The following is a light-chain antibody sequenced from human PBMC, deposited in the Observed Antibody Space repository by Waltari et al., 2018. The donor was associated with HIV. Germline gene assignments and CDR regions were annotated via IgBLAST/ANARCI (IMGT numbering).Light chain of an antibody. CDR3: SSYTSSTPYV. CDR1: SSDVGGYDY. CDR2: EVS. J-gene: IGLJ1*01. V-gene: IGLV2-14*01. Sequence: QSALTQPASVSGSPGQSITIPCTGTSSDVGGYDYVSWYHLYPGKAPKLMISEVSNRPSGVSNRFSGSKSGNTASLTISGLQAEDEADYYCSSYTSSTPYVFGTGTKVTVL.